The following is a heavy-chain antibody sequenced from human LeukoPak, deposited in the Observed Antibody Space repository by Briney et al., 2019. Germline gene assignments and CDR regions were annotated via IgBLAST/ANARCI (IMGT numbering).Heavy chain of an antibody. CDR2: IYSGGST. CDR3: AGNFYDVGSGYPTFDY. CDR1: GFTVSSNY. D-gene: IGHD3-22*01. V-gene: IGHV3-66*01. Sequence: GGSLRLSCAASGFTVSSNYMSWVRQAPGKGLEWVSVIYSGGSTYYADSVRGRFTISRDNSENSLFLQMNSLRPDDTAVYYCAGNFYDVGSGYPTFDYWGQGALVTVSS. J-gene: IGHJ4*02.